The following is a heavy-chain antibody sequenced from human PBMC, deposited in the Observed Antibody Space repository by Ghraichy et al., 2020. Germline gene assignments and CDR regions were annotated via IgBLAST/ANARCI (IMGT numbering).Heavy chain of an antibody. CDR2: IKQDGSEK. Sequence: GGSLRLSCAASGFTFSSYWMSWVRQAPGKGLEWVANIKQDGSEKYYVDSVKGRFTISRDNAKNSLYLQMNSLRAEDTAVYYCARSDCGGDCYPNHFDYWGQGTLVTVSS. CDR3: ARSDCGGDCYPNHFDY. V-gene: IGHV3-7*03. D-gene: IGHD2-21*02. J-gene: IGHJ4*02. CDR1: GFTFSSYW.